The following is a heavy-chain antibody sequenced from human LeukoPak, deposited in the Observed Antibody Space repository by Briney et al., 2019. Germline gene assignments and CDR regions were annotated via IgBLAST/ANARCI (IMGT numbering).Heavy chain of an antibody. Sequence: PGGSLRLSCAASGFTFSSYAMHWVRQAPGKGLEWVAVISYDGSNKYYADSVKGRFTISRDNSKNTLYLQMNSLRAEDTAVYYCAREMSPRRGYYYYYMDVWGKGTTVTVSS. CDR3: AREMSPRRGYYYYYMDV. J-gene: IGHJ6*03. V-gene: IGHV3-30-3*01. CDR1: GFTFSSYA. CDR2: ISYDGSNK.